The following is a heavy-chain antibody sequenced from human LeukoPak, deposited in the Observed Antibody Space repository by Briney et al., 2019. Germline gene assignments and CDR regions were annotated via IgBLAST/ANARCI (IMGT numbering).Heavy chain of an antibody. CDR2: IISSSSHI. Sequence: PGGSLRLSCGASGFTFSSYSMNWVRQAPGKGLEWVSSIISSSSHIYYADSVKGRFTISRDNAKNSLYLQMNSLRAEDTAVYYCARTRAPSNGRVLYYMDVWGKGTTVTVSS. CDR3: ARTRAPSNGRVLYYMDV. J-gene: IGHJ6*03. D-gene: IGHD2-2*01. V-gene: IGHV3-21*01. CDR1: GFTFSSYS.